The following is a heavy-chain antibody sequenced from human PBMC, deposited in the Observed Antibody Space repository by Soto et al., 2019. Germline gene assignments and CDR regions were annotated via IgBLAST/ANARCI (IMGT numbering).Heavy chain of an antibody. D-gene: IGHD2-2*01. Sequence: TSETLSLTCTVASDSISSYYWSWIRQPPGKGLEWIGYIHYSGSTNYNPSLKSRVTISVDTSKNQFSLKLRSVTAADTAVYYCARRDCSSTSCYFDYWGQGTLVTVSS. CDR3: ARRDCSSTSCYFDY. CDR1: SDSISSYY. V-gene: IGHV4-59*01. J-gene: IGHJ4*02. CDR2: IHYSGST.